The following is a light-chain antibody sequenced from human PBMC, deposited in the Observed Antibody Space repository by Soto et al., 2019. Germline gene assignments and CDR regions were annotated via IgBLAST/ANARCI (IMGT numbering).Light chain of an antibody. V-gene: IGKV3-20*01. CDR2: GTS. CDR1: QSVTSSY. CDR3: QQYDSSHLT. Sequence: ENVLTQSPGTLSLYPGERATLSCRASQSVTSSYLAWYQQKPGQAPSLLIYGTSSRATGIPDRFSGSGSGTDFTLTISRLEPEDFAVYYCQQYDSSHLTFGGGTKVEIK. J-gene: IGKJ4*01.